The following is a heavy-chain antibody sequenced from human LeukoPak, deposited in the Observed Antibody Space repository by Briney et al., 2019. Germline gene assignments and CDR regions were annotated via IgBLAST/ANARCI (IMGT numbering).Heavy chain of an antibody. Sequence: GGSLRLSCAASGFNFSSYSMNWVRQALGKGLEWVSSISRSSSYIYYADSVKGRFTISRDNAKNSLYLQMNSLRVEDTAVYFCARGLSLSGYLDAFDIWGQGTMVTVSS. V-gene: IGHV3-21*04. CDR1: GFNFSSYS. CDR3: ARGLSLSGYLDAFDI. CDR2: ISRSSSYI. J-gene: IGHJ3*02. D-gene: IGHD3-22*01.